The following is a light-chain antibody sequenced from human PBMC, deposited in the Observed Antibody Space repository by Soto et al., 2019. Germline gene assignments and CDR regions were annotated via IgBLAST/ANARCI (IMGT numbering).Light chain of an antibody. CDR3: QQYNSQWT. CDR2: KAS. V-gene: IGKV1-5*03. CDR1: QRISSW. J-gene: IGKJ1*01. Sequence: DIQMTQSPSTLSASVGDRVTITCRASQRISSWLAWYQQKPGRAPKLLIYKASSLESGVPSRFSGSGSGTEFTLTISSLQPDDFVTYYCQQYNSQWTFGQGTKVEFK.